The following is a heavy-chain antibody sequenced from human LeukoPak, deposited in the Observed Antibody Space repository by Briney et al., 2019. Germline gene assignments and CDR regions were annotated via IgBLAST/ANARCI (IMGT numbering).Heavy chain of an antibody. D-gene: IGHD1-26*01. V-gene: IGHV3-21*01. CDR1: GFTFSTYN. CDR3: ARDPYSGSYGDYYYYYMDV. CDR2: ITSSSSYI. Sequence: PGGSLRLSCAASGFTFSTYNMNWFRQAPGKGLEGLSSITSSSSYIYYADSVKGRFTISRDNAKNSLYLQMNSLRDEDTAVYYCARDPYSGSYGDYYYYYMDVWGKGTTVTISS. J-gene: IGHJ6*03.